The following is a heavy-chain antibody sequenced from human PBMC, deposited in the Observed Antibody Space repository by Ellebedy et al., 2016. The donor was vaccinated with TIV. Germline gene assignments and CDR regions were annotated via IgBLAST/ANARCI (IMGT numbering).Heavy chain of an antibody. CDR2: IYYSGST. D-gene: IGHD2-21*01. V-gene: IGHV4-59*08. J-gene: IGHJ2*01. Sequence: MPSETLSLTCTVSGGSISSYYWSWIRQPPGKGLEWIGYIYYSGSTNYNPSLKSRVTISVDTSKNQFSLKLSSVTAADTAVYYCARQSSILWPYPGWYFDLWGRGTLVTVSS. CDR3: ARQSSILWPYPGWYFDL. CDR1: GGSISSYY.